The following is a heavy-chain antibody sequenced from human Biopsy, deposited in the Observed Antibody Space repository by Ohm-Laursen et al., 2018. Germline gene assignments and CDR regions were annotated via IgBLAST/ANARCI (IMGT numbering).Heavy chain of an antibody. Sequence: PSETLSLTCTVSGGSVSSNTDYWAWLRPPPGKGLEWIVSIFYTGIIFYNLSLKSRVSISVDTSKNQFSLNLNSVTASDTALYYCARHPTGFWFDPWGQGTLVIVSS. J-gene: IGHJ5*02. V-gene: IGHV4-39*01. CDR3: ARHPTGFWFDP. CDR1: GGSVSSNTDY. CDR2: IFYTGII.